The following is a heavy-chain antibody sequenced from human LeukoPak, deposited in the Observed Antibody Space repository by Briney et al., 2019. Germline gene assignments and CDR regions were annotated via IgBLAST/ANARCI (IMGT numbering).Heavy chain of an antibody. V-gene: IGHV3-11*01. Sequence: GGSLRLSCAASGFTFSDYYMSWIRQAPGKGLEWVSYITSSATTIFYADSVKGRFTISRDNSKNTLYLQMNSLRAEDTAVYYCAKDGQNNYYDSSGYYSLAGYWGQGTLVTVSS. J-gene: IGHJ4*02. CDR2: ITSSATTI. D-gene: IGHD3-22*01. CDR1: GFTFSDYY. CDR3: AKDGQNNYYDSSGYYSLAGY.